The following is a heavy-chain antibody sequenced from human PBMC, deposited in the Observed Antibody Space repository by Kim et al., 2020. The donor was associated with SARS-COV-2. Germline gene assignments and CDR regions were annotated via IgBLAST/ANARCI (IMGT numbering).Heavy chain of an antibody. Sequence: YADSEKGRCTNSRDNAKNTLYMQMNRLRVEDTAFYYCAKDSAVAKSEQVDYWGQGTLVTVSS. CDR3: AKDSAVAKSEQVDY. D-gene: IGHD2-15*01. V-gene: IGHV3-9*01. J-gene: IGHJ4*02.